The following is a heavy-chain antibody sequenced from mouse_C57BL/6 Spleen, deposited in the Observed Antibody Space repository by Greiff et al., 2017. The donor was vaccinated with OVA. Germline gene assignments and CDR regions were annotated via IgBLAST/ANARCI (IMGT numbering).Heavy chain of an antibody. V-gene: IGHV5-16*01. CDR2: INYDGSST. CDR1: GFTFSDYY. CDR3: ARDYHGSSYVGGMDY. Sequence: EVQLVESAGGLVQPGSSMKLSCTASGFTFSDYYMAWVRQVPEKGLEWVANINYDGSSTYYLDSLKSRFIISRDNAKNILYLQMSSLKSEDTATYYCARDYHGSSYVGGMDYWGQGTSVTVSS. D-gene: IGHD1-1*01. J-gene: IGHJ4*01.